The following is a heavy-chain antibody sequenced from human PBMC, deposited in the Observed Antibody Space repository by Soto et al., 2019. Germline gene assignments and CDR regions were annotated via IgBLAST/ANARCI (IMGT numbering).Heavy chain of an antibody. J-gene: IGHJ6*02. D-gene: IGHD2-15*01. Sequence: PGGSLRLSCAGSGFTFSNAWMSWVRQAPGKGLEWVGRIKSKTDGGTTDYAAPVKGRFTISRDDSKNTLYLQMNSLKTEDTAVYYCTTPTRYCSGGSCYPRRGYYYYYGMDVWGQGTTVTVSS. CDR1: GFTFSNAW. CDR2: IKSKTDGGTT. V-gene: IGHV3-15*01. CDR3: TTPTRYCSGGSCYPRRGYYYYYGMDV.